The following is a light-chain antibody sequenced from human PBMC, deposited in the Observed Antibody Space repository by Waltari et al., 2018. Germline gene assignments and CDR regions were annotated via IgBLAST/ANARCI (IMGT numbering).Light chain of an antibody. V-gene: IGKV3-15*01. CDR3: QHYINWPHT. CDR2: DAF. J-gene: IGKJ2*01. Sequence: EIVMTQSPATLSVSPGERVTLSCRASRSIRSYLVWYQQKPGQAPRLLSYDAFTRATGIPARFSGSGSGTEFTLTISSLQSEDFAVYYCQHYINWPHTFGQGTKLEIK. CDR1: RSIRSY.